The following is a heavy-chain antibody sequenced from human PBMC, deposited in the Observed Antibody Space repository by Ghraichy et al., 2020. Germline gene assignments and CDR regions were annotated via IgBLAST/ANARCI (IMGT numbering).Heavy chain of an antibody. CDR1: GYTFTDSF. V-gene: IGHV1-2*02. J-gene: IGHJ4*02. Sequence: ASVKVSCKTSGYTFTDSFLHWVRQAPGQGPQWMGWINPNSGATNYAQHFQGKVTMTRDTSIDTAYLELKRLRPDDTARYFCARGYTSGFHAQSFGFFDFWGQGALVTVSS. CDR2: INPNSGAT. CDR3: ARGYTSGFHAQSFGFFDF. D-gene: IGHD2-2*02.